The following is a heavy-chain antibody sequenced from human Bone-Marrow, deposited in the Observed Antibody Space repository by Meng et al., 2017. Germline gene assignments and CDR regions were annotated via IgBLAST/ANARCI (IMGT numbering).Heavy chain of an antibody. CDR1: GGTFSSYA. CDR2: IIPIFGTA. Sequence: QVQAGQAGAGVKKPGSSVEVARKASGGTFSSYAISWVRQAPGQGLECMGGIIPIFGTANYAQKSQGRVTITADKSTSTAYMELSSLRSEDTAVYYCARTRNSYADYWGQGTLVTVSS. V-gene: IGHV1-69*06. J-gene: IGHJ4*02. CDR3: ARTRNSYADY. D-gene: IGHD5-18*01.